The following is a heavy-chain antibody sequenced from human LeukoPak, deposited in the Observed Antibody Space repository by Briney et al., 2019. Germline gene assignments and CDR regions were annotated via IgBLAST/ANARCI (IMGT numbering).Heavy chain of an antibody. D-gene: IGHD1-26*01. CDR2: IDPSGGST. CDR1: GYTLTNYY. J-gene: IGHJ4*02. CDR3: ARGSSGSYLNYFDY. Sequence: ASVKVSCKASGYTLTNYYIHCVRQAPGQGLEWMGIIDPSGGSTSYAQKFQGRVTMTRDMSTSTVYMELSSLRSEDTAVYHCARGSSGSYLNYFDYWGQGTLVTVSS. V-gene: IGHV1-46*01.